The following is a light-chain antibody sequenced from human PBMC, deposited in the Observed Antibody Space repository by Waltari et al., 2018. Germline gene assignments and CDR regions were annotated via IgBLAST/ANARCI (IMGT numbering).Light chain of an antibody. CDR1: QSVLYSSNNKNY. V-gene: IGKV4-1*01. CDR2: WAS. J-gene: IGKJ1*01. Sequence: DIVMTQSPDSLAVSLGERATINCKSSQSVLYSSNNKNYFAWYLQNPGQPPKLLSDWASTRESGVPDRFSGSGSGTDFTLTISSLQAEDVAVYYCQQYYSTPWTFGQGTKVEIK. CDR3: QQYYSTPWT.